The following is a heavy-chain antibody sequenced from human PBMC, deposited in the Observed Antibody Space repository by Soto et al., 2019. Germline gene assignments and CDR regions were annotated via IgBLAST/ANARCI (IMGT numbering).Heavy chain of an antibody. CDR3: AKDEDTAISANSEVDYYYYYGMDV. V-gene: IGHV3-30*18. CDR2: ISYDGSNK. J-gene: IGHJ6*02. Sequence: QVQLVESGGGVVQPGRSLRLSCAASGFTFSSYGMHWVRQAPGKGLEWVAVISYDGSNKYYADSVKGRFTISRDNSKNTLYLQMNSLRAEDTAVYYCAKDEDTAISANSEVDYYYYYGMDVWGQGTTVTVSS. D-gene: IGHD5-18*01. CDR1: GFTFSSYG.